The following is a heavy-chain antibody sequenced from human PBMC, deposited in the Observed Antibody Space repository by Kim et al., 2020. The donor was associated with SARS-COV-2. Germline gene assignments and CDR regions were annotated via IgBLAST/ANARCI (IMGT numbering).Heavy chain of an antibody. Sequence: GGSLRLSCAASGFTFSSYSMNWVRQAPGKGLEWISSISSSGSYIYYADSMKGRFTISRDNARASLYLQMNSLRAEDTAVYYCARVLTSGWSYFDYWGQ. CDR3: ARVLTSGWSYFDY. V-gene: IGHV3-21*01. CDR2: ISSSGSYI. D-gene: IGHD6-19*01. J-gene: IGHJ4*02. CDR1: GFTFSSYS.